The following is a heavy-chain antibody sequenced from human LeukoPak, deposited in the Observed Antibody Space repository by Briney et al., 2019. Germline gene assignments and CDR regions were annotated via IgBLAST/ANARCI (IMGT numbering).Heavy chain of an antibody. CDR2: ICPDGSNT. CDR3: ARVGGAVAGTVGYFDY. Sequence: GGSLRLSCAASGFTFGNYGMHWVRRAPGKGLVWVGRICPDGSNTLSADSVRGRFTISRDSAKNTLYLQMNTLRAEDTAVYYCARVGGAVAGTVGYFDYWGRGTGVMVS. V-gene: IGHV3-74*03. D-gene: IGHD6-19*01. J-gene: IGHJ4*02. CDR1: GFTFGNYG.